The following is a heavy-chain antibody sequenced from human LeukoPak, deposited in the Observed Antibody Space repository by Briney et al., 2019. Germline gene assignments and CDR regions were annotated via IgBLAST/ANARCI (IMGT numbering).Heavy chain of an antibody. CDR1: GFTFGSYE. J-gene: IGHJ5*02. V-gene: IGHV3-48*03. D-gene: IGHD2-2*01. CDR3: ARDTITDPPFDP. Sequence: GGSLRLSCAASGFTFGSYEMNWVRQAPGKGLEWVSYISSSGSTIYYADSVKGRFTISRDNAKNSLYLQMNSLRAEDTAVYYCARDTITDPPFDPWGQGTLVTVSS. CDR2: ISSSGSTI.